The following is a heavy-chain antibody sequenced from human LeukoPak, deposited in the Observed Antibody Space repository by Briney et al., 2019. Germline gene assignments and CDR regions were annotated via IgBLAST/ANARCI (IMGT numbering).Heavy chain of an antibody. Sequence: GGSLRLSCAASGFTFSSYGMHWVRQAPGKGLEWVAFIRYDGSNKYYADSVKGRFTISGDNSKNTLYLQMNSLRAEDTAVYYCARRLYCSSNSCYTGPDAFDIWGQGTMVTVSS. CDR3: ARRLYCSSNSCYTGPDAFDI. CDR2: IRYDGSNK. V-gene: IGHV3-30*02. CDR1: GFTFSSYG. D-gene: IGHD2-2*02. J-gene: IGHJ3*02.